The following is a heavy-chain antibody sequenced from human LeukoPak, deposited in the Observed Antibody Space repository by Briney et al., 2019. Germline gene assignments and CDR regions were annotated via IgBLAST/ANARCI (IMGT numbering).Heavy chain of an antibody. CDR3: AKDDCSGGSCYFFY. J-gene: IGHJ4*02. CDR1: GFTFSSYA. CDR2: ISGSGGST. Sequence: GGSLRLSCAASGFTFSSYAMSWVRQAPGKGLEWVSAISGSGGSTYYADSVRGRFTISRDNSKNTLYLQMNSLRAEDTAVYYCAKDDCSGGSCYFFYWGQGTLVTVSS. V-gene: IGHV3-23*01. D-gene: IGHD2-15*01.